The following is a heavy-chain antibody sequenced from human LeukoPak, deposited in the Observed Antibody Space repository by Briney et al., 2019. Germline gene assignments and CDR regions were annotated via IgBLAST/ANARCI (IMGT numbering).Heavy chain of an antibody. D-gene: IGHD6-13*01. CDR3: AGDPSVGSTWYYYVDV. Sequence: PGGSLRLSCEASGFSLGSYAMSWICQAPGRGLEYIAYISRSSRAINYAESVRGRFTVSRDNARNSLYLQMNGLRAEDTAVYHCAGDPSVGSTWYYYVDVWGKGTTVTVSS. J-gene: IGHJ6*03. V-gene: IGHV3-48*04. CDR1: GFSLGSYA. CDR2: ISRSSRAI.